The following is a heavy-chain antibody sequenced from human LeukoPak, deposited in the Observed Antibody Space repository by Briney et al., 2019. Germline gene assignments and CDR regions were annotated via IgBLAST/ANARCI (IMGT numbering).Heavy chain of an antibody. V-gene: IGHV3-74*01. Sequence: PGGSLRLSCAASGLTFSSYWMHWVRQAPGKGLVWVSRINSDGSSTSYADSVKGRFTISRDNAKNTLYPQMNSLRAEDTAVYYCAREWCSSTSCWENFDYWGQGTLVTVSS. CDR1: GLTFSSYW. D-gene: IGHD2-2*01. CDR2: INSDGSST. J-gene: IGHJ4*02. CDR3: AREWCSSTSCWENFDY.